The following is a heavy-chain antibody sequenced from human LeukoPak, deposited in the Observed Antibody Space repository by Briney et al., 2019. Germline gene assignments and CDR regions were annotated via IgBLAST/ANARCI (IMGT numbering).Heavy chain of an antibody. CDR2: ISSSSSYI. CDR3: AKYAGVAAAGPPFY. V-gene: IGHV3-21*01. D-gene: IGHD6-13*01. Sequence: GGSLRLSCAASGFTFSSYSMNWVRQAPGKGLEWVSSISSSSSYIYYADSVKGRFTISRDNAKNSLYLQMNSLRAEDTAVYYCAKYAGVAAAGPPFYWGQGTLVTVSS. J-gene: IGHJ4*02. CDR1: GFTFSSYS.